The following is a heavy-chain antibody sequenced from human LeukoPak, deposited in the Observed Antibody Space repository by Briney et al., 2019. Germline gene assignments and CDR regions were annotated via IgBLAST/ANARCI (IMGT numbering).Heavy chain of an antibody. D-gene: IGHD3-16*01. CDR2: ISYDGSNK. Sequence: GGSLRLSCAASGFTFSSYAMHWVRQAPGKGLEWVAVISYDGSNKYYADSVKGRFTISRDNSKNTLYLQMNSLRAEDTAVYYCARDREWGEGFDYWGQGTLVTVSS. V-gene: IGHV3-30*04. CDR3: ARDREWGEGFDY. CDR1: GFTFSSYA. J-gene: IGHJ4*02.